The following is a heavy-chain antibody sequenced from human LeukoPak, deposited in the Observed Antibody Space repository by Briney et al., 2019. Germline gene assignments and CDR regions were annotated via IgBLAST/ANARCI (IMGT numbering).Heavy chain of an antibody. CDR1: GFTFDDYA. CDR3: AKGLFGYSTSWGTFDP. D-gene: IGHD6-13*01. J-gene: IGHJ5*02. V-gene: IGHV3-9*01. CDR2: ISWNSGSI. Sequence: PGRSLRLSCTASGFTFDDYAMHWVRQAPGKGLEWVGGISWNSGSIGYADSVKGRFAISRDNAKNSLYLQVNSLRAEDTALYYCAKGLFGYSTSWGTFDPWGQGTLVTVSS.